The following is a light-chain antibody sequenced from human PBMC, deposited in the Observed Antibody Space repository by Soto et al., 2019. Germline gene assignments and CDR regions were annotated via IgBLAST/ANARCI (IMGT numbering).Light chain of an antibody. CDR2: AAS. J-gene: IGKJ4*01. Sequence: DIQMTQSPSSLPASVGDRVTITCRASQSITTYLNWYQQKLGKAPKLLIYAASSLQSGVPSRFSGSGSGTDFTLTISSLQPEDFATYYCQQSYSTLTFGGGTKVEIK. CDR3: QQSYSTLT. CDR1: QSITTY. V-gene: IGKV1-39*01.